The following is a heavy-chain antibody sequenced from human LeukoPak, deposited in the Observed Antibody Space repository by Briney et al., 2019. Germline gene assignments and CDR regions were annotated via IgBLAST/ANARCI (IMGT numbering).Heavy chain of an antibody. V-gene: IGHV3-74*01. Sequence: GGSLRLSCAASGFTFSSYWMHWVRQAPGKGLVWVSRINSDGSSTSYADSVRGRFSISRDNAKNTLYLQMNSLRAEDTAVYYCAGVETYYDFWSGYYLPYYYGMDVWGKGTTVTVSS. J-gene: IGHJ6*04. D-gene: IGHD3-3*01. CDR3: AGVETYYDFWSGYYLPYYYGMDV. CDR1: GFTFSSYW. CDR2: INSDGSST.